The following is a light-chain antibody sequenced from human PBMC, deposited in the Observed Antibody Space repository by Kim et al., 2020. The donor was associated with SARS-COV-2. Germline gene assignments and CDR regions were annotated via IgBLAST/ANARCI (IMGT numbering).Light chain of an antibody. V-gene: IGKV3D-20*01. CDR1: QSVTSGYY. CDR2: DAS. CDR3: QQYGGSLT. J-gene: IGKJ4*01. Sequence: PGERATLSCGASQSVTSGYYLAWYQQKPGLAPRLLIYDASKRATGIPDRFSGSGSGTDFTLTISRLEPEDFAVYYCQQYGGSLTFAGGTKVDIK.